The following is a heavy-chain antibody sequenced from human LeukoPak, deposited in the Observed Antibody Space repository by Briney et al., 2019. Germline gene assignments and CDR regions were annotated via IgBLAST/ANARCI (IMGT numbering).Heavy chain of an antibody. CDR1: GFIFSSYW. V-gene: IGHV3-7*03. CDR2: IKEDGSEE. D-gene: IGHD4-17*01. J-gene: IGHJ4*02. Sequence: GGSLRLSCAASGFIFSSYWMSWVRQAPGKGLEWVANIKEDGSEEYYVDSVKGRFTISRDNAKNSLYLQVNSLRAEDTAVYYCARDAYGDYQGLDYWGQGTLVTVSS. CDR3: ARDAYGDYQGLDY.